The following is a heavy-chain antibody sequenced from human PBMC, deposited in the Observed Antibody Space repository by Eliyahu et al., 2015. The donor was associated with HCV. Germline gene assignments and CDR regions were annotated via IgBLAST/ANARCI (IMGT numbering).Heavy chain of an antibody. V-gene: IGHV3-23*01. Sequence: EVQLLESGGGLVQPGGSLRLSCAASGFXFSSYAMSWVRQAPGKGLEWVSAISGSGGSTYYADSVKGRFTISRDNSKNTLYLQMNSLRAEDTAVYYCAKDPFFDYYGSQDYFDYWGQGTLVTVSS. J-gene: IGHJ4*02. CDR1: GFXFSSYA. CDR2: ISGSGGST. D-gene: IGHD3-10*01. CDR3: AKDPFFDYYGSQDYFDY.